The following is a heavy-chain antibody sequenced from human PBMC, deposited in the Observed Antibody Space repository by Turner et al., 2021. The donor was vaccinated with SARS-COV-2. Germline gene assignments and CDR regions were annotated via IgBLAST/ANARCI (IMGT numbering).Heavy chain of an antibody. V-gene: IGHV3-33*01. J-gene: IGHJ4*02. D-gene: IGHD4-17*01. CDR2: IWYDGTNK. Sequence: QVQLVESGGGVVQPGRSLRPSCAASGFTFSSYGMHWVRQAPGKGLEWLAIIWYDGTNKYYADSVKGRFTISRDNSKNTLYLQMNSLRAEDTAVYYCARDPFSVTSGYGDYFYWGQGTLVTVSS. CDR1: GFTFSSYG. CDR3: ARDPFSVTSGYGDYFY.